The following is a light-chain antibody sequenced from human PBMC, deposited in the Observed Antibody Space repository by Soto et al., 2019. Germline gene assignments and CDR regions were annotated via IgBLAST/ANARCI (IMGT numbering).Light chain of an antibody. CDR3: QQTSSAPFT. Sequence: DIPMTQSPYSLSAAVGDRVTIACRASQNINTYLNRYQQKPGKAPKLLIFDAASLQSGVTSRFSGGGSRTDFTLTITSLQPEDFATYYCQQTSSAPFTFGAETKVDIK. CDR1: QNINTY. CDR2: DAA. J-gene: IGKJ3*01. V-gene: IGKV1-39*01.